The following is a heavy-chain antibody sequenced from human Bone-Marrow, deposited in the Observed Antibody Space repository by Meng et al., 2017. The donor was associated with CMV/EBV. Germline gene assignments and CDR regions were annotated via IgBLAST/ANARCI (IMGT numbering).Heavy chain of an antibody. Sequence: SQTLSLTCAVYGGSFSGYHWNWIRQPPGKGLEWIGEIYHSGSTNYNPSLKSRVTISVDKSKNQFSLKLSSVTAADTAVYYCARTDPMYYDFWSGYLIFDYWGQGTLVTVSS. V-gene: IGHV4-34*01. CDR1: GGSFSGYH. D-gene: IGHD3-3*01. CDR2: IYHSGST. CDR3: ARTDPMYYDFWSGYLIFDY. J-gene: IGHJ4*02.